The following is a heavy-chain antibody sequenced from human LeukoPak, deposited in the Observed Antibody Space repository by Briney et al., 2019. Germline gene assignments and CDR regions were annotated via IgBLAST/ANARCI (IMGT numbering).Heavy chain of an antibody. CDR3: ARMAAYYYDSSGHLNYFDY. J-gene: IGHJ4*02. V-gene: IGHV3-20*04. D-gene: IGHD3-22*01. CDR2: INWNGGST. Sequence: GGSLRLSCAASGFTFDDYGVSWVRQAPGKGLEWVSGINWNGGSTGYADSVKGRFTISRDNAKNSLYLQMNSLRAEDTALYYCARMAAYYYDSSGHLNYFDYWGQGTLVTVSS. CDR1: GFTFDDYG.